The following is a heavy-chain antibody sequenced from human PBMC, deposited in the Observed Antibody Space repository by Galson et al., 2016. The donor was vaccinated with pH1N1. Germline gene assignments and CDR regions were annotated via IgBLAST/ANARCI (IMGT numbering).Heavy chain of an antibody. D-gene: IGHD3-10*01. CDR1: GDTFNRYG. CDR2: INTRNGYT. Sequence: SVKVSCKASGDTFNRYGITWVLQAPGQGLQWMGWINTRNGYTKNSQKFQGRVTMTTDTTTSTVYLELRRLKSDDTGVYFCARGRGDLAGYYYGLDVWGQGTAVTVS. V-gene: IGHV1-18*01. J-gene: IGHJ6*02. CDR3: ARGRGDLAGYYYGLDV.